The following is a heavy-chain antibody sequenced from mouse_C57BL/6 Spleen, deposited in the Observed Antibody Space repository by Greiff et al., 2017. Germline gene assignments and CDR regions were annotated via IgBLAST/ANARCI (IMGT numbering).Heavy chain of an antibody. CDR3: ARHYYYYAMDY. Sequence: EVQVVESGGGLVQPGGSLKLSCAASGFTFSDYYMYWVRQTPEKRLEWVAYISNGGGSTYYPDTVKGRFTISRDNAKNTLYLQMSRLKSEDTAMYYCARHYYYYAMDYWGQGTSVTVSS. CDR2: ISNGGGST. V-gene: IGHV5-12*01. CDR1: GFTFSDYY. D-gene: IGHD1-1*01. J-gene: IGHJ4*01.